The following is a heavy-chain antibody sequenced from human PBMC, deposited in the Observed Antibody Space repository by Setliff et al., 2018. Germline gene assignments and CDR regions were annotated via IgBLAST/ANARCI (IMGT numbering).Heavy chain of an antibody. CDR3: ARDLPERPFDY. D-gene: IGHD1-1*01. V-gene: IGHV1-3*04. CDR2: INTGNANT. J-gene: IGHJ4*02. CDR1: GYTFTNYA. Sequence: ASVKVSCKASGYTFTNYAIHWVRQAPGQRPEWMGWINTGNANTKYSQKFQGRVTITRDASASTAYMELSSLRSEDTAVYYCARDLPERPFDYWGQGTLVTVSS.